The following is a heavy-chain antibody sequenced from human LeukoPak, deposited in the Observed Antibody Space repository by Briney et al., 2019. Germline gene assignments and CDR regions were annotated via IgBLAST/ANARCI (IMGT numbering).Heavy chain of an antibody. CDR2: ISYDGSNK. CDR3: ARGVFGSSGYYLDY. J-gene: IGHJ4*02. D-gene: IGHD3-22*01. CDR1: GFTFSTFA. Sequence: PGGSLRLSCAASGFTFSTFAMSWVRQAPGKGLEWVAVISYDGSNKYYADSVKGRFTISRDNSKNTLYLQMNSLRAEDTAVYYCARGVFGSSGYYLDYWGQGTLVTVSS. V-gene: IGHV3-30-3*01.